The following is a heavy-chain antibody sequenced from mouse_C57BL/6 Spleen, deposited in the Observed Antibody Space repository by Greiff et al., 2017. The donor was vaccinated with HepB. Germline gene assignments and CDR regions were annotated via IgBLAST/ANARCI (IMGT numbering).Heavy chain of an antibody. CDR2: IRNKANGYTT. CDR1: GFTFTDYY. Sequence: EVQLQQSGGGLVQPGGSLSLSCAASGFTFTDYYMSWVRQPPGKALEWLGFIRNKANGYTTEYSASVKGRFTISRDNSQSILYLQMNALRAEDSATYYCARYRGVVATDYAMDYWGQGTSVTVSS. D-gene: IGHD1-1*01. V-gene: IGHV7-3*01. J-gene: IGHJ4*01. CDR3: ARYRGVVATDYAMDY.